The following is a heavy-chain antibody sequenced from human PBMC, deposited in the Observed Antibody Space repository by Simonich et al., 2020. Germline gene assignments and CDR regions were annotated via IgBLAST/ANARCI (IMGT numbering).Heavy chain of an antibody. Sequence: QVQLVQSGAEVKKPGASVKVSCKASGYTFTGYYMPWVRQAPGKGLGWMGRINPNSGGTNYAQKFQGRVTMTRDTSISTAYMELSRLRSDDTAVYYCASGWDWGFSHMSDYWGQGTLVTVSS. CDR1: GYTFTGYY. CDR3: ASGWDWGFSHMSDY. V-gene: IGHV1-2*06. CDR2: INPNSGGT. D-gene: IGHD7-27*01. J-gene: IGHJ4*02.